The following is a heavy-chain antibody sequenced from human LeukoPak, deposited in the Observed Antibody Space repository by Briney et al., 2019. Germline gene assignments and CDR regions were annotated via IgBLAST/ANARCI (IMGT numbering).Heavy chain of an antibody. CDR2: INPNSGGT. V-gene: IGHV1-2*06. Sequence: ASVKVSCKASGYTFTGYYMHWVRQAPGQGLEWMVRINPNSGGTNYAQKFQGRVTMTRDMSISTAYMELSRLISDDTAVYYCARDRYYYDSSGQIDYWGQGTLVTVSS. CDR3: ARDRYYYDSSGQIDY. J-gene: IGHJ4*02. D-gene: IGHD3-22*01. CDR1: GYTFTGYY.